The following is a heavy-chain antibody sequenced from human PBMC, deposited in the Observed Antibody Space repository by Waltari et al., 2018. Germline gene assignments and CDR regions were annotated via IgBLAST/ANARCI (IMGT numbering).Heavy chain of an antibody. D-gene: IGHD2-8*02. CDR2: IYYSGST. CDR1: SGSIDSGDYY. Sequence: QVQLQESGPRLLKPSQTLSLSCTDSSGSIDSGDYYWTWIRQPPGKGLEWIGYIYYSGSTFYSPSLKSRVTLSIDTSTKRVSLQLTSVTAADTALYFCARGDTGCGVRFNTWGQGILVTVSS. CDR3: ARGDTGCGVRFNT. V-gene: IGHV4-30-4*08. J-gene: IGHJ5*02.